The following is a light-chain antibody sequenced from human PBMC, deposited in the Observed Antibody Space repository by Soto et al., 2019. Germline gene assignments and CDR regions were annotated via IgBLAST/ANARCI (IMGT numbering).Light chain of an antibody. CDR3: YSYTASSAILYV. J-gene: IGLJ1*01. CDR1: SSDVGNYNY. Sequence: QSALTQPASVSGSPGQSITISCTGTSSDVGNYNYVSWYQQHPGKAPKLMIYEVSNRPSGVSDRFSGSKSGNTDSLTIAGLQPEDEAEYYCYSYTASSAILYVFGTGTKVTVL. CDR2: EVS. V-gene: IGLV2-14*01.